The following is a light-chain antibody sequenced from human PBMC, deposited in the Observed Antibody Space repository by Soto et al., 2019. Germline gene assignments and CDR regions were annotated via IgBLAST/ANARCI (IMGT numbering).Light chain of an antibody. J-gene: IGLJ3*02. Sequence: QPVLTQPPSASGTPGQRVTLSCSGSSSNIGSNSVSWYQQFPGTSPKLLISNNSQRPSGVPDRFSGSKSVTSASLAISGLQSEDEASYFCAAWDDSLDARLFGGGTQLTVL. CDR1: SSNIGSNS. CDR2: NNS. CDR3: AAWDDSLDARL. V-gene: IGLV1-44*01.